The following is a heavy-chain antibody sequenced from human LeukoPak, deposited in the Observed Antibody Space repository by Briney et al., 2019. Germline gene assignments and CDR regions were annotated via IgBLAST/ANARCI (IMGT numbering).Heavy chain of an antibody. Sequence: GESLKISCKGSGYSFTSYWIGWVRQMPGKGLEWMGIIYPGDSDTRYSPSFQGQVTISADKSISTAYLQWSSLKASDTAMYYCARQTVTTALSKYFQHWGQGTLVTVSS. CDR1: GYSFTSYW. V-gene: IGHV5-51*01. CDR2: IYPGDSDT. D-gene: IGHD4-11*01. J-gene: IGHJ1*01. CDR3: ARQTVTTALSKYFQH.